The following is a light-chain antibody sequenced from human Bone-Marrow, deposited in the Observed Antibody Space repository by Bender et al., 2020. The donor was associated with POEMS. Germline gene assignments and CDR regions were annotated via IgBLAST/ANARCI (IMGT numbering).Light chain of an antibody. V-gene: IGLV3-1*01. CDR2: QDT. Sequence: SYEVTQPPSVSVSPGQTASITCSGDDLGDKYVAWYQQKPGQSPVLVIYQDTKRPSGIPERFSGSNSGNTATLTISGTQAMDRANYYCQAWDTYSVIFGGGTKLPVL. J-gene: IGLJ2*01. CDR1: DLGDKY. CDR3: QAWDTYSVI.